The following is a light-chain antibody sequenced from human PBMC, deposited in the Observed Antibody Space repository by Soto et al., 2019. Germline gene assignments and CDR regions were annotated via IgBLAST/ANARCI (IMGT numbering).Light chain of an antibody. CDR2: TAS. CDR3: QQLNSYPLT. CDR1: EGISSY. Sequence: IRLTQSPSSLSASVGDRVTITCRASEGISSYLAWYQQKPGKAPELLIYTASTLQTGVPSRFSGSESGTDFTLTISSLQPEDFATYYCQQLNSYPLTFGGGTKVEIK. J-gene: IGKJ4*01. V-gene: IGKV1-9*01.